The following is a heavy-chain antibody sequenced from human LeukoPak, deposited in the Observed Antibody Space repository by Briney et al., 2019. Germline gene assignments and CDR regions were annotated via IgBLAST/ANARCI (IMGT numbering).Heavy chain of an antibody. CDR1: GFMFTSYS. CDR3: AKRADGCSGVSCYYYYMDV. Sequence: GGSLRLSCAASGFMFTSYSMNWVRQAPGKGLEWVSSISASSTYIFYGDSVKGRFTLSRDNARSSLYLQMNGLRAEDTAIYYCAKRADGCSGVSCYYYYMDVWGKGTTVTVSS. J-gene: IGHJ6*03. CDR2: ISASSTYI. D-gene: IGHD2-15*01. V-gene: IGHV3-21*04.